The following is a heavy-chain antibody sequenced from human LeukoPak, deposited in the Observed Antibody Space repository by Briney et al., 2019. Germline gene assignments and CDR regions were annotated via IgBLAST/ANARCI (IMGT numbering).Heavy chain of an antibody. V-gene: IGHV1-2*02. J-gene: IGHJ4*02. D-gene: IGHD5-24*01. CDR1: RYIFTGYY. Sequence: ASVKVSCKASRYIFTGYYMHWVRQAPGKGLEWMGWINPNSGGTNYTQKFQGRVTMTRDTSISTAYMEQRRLRSDDTAVYYCAGGKDGYNFVDYWGQGTLVTVSS. CDR2: INPNSGGT. CDR3: AGGKDGYNFVDY.